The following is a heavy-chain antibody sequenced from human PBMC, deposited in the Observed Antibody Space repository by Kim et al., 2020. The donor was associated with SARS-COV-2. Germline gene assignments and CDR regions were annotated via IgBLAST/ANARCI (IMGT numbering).Heavy chain of an antibody. CDR3: ARDVGGCSGGSCYSELLDY. D-gene: IGHD2-15*01. CDR2: ISYDGSNK. CDR1: GFTFSSYA. V-gene: IGHV3-30-3*01. Sequence: GGSLRLSCAASGFTFSSYAMHWVRQAPGKGLEWVAVISYDGSNKYYADSVKGRFTISRDNSKNTLYLQMNSLRAEDTAVYYCARDVGGCSGGSCYSELLDYWGQGTLVTVSS. J-gene: IGHJ4*02.